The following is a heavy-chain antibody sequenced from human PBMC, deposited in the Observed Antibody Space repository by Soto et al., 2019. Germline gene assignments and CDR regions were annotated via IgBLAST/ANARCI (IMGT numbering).Heavy chain of an antibody. J-gene: IGHJ4*02. CDR2: ISYDGSNK. V-gene: IGHV3-30*04. CDR1: GFTFSSYA. Sequence: GGSLRLSCAASGFTFSSYAMHWVRQAPGKGLEWVAVISYDGSNKYYADSVKGRFTISRDNSKNTLYLQMNSLRAEDTAVYYCARDPEYYYDSSGYFDYWGQGTLVTVSS. CDR3: ARDPEYYYDSSGYFDY. D-gene: IGHD3-22*01.